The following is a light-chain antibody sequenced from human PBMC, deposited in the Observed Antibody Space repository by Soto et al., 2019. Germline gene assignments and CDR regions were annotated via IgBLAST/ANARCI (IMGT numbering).Light chain of an antibody. Sequence: DIQMTQSPSFLSASVGDRVTISCRASQAINTYLNWYQQKPGKAPKLLIYGTSDLQNGVPSRFSGGESGNEFTLTISSLQPEDFAPYYCQQSYSTLLTTFGHGTQLEV. CDR2: GTS. J-gene: IGKJ5*01. CDR1: QAINTY. V-gene: IGKV1-39*01. CDR3: QQSYSTLLTT.